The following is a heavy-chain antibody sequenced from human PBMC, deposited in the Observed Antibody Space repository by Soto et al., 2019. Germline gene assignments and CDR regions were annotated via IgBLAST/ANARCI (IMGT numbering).Heavy chain of an antibody. CDR2: IYHSGST. CDR1: GGSISSGGYS. CDR3: ARASTTVTTLDY. V-gene: IGHV4-30-2*01. Sequence: SETLSLTCAVSGGSISSGGYSWSWIRQPPGKGLEWIGYIYHSGSTYYNQSLKSRVTISVDRSKNQFSLKLSSVTAADTAVYYCARASTTVTTLDYWGQGTLVTVSS. J-gene: IGHJ4*02. D-gene: IGHD4-17*01.